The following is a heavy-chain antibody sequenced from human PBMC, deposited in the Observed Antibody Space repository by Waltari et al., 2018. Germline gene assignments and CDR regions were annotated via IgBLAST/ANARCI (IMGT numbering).Heavy chain of an antibody. V-gene: IGHV3-74*01. Sequence: EVQLVESGGGLVQPGGSLRLSGASSGFTFSTHWPRGVGQAPGKGLVGFSRRYSDRSSTHYADSVKGRFTISRDNAKNTLYLQMNSLRAEDTAVYYCARDRSSLFDYWGQGTLVTVSS. D-gene: IGHD2-2*01. J-gene: IGHJ4*02. CDR3: ARDRSSLFDY. CDR2: RYSDRSST. CDR1: GFTFSTHW.